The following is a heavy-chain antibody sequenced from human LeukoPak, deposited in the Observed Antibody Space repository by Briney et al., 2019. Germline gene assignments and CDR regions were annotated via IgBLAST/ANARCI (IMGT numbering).Heavy chain of an antibody. CDR1: EFIFSSYA. D-gene: IGHD3-22*01. CDR3: AKESGDDGSGYYEVFDY. CDR2: ISGAGGST. J-gene: IGHJ4*02. V-gene: IGHV3-23*01. Sequence: GGSLRLSCTASEFIFSSYAMSWVRQAPGKGLEWVSVISGAGGSTNYADSVRGRFTISRDNSKNTLYLQMNSVRAEDTAVYYCAKESGDDGSGYYEVFDYWGQGTLVTVSS.